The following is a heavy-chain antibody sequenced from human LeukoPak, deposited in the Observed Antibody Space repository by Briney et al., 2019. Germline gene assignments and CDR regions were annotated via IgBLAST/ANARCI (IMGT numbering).Heavy chain of an antibody. CDR2: VSYSGTV. V-gene: IGHV4-39*07. CDR1: GVSISSDDYL. Sequence: EPSETLSLTCTVSGVSISSDDYLWGWIRQSPGKGLEWIASVSYSGTVYYNPSLESRVTISVDTSKNQFSLKLSSVTAADTAVYYCAREEWEAVAGSLTKEAGIYGFDPWGQGTLVTVSS. J-gene: IGHJ5*02. D-gene: IGHD6-19*01. CDR3: AREEWEAVAGSLTKEAGIYGFDP.